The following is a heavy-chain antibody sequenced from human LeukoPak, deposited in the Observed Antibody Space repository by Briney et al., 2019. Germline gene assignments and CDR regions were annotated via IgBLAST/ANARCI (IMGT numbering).Heavy chain of an antibody. CDR2: ISAYNGNT. Sequence: ASVKVSCKASGYTFTSYGISWVRQAPGQGLEWMGWISAYNGNTNYAQRLQGRVTMTTDTSTSTAYMELRSLRSDDTAVYYCARVDGYSWDAWFDPWGQGTLVTVSS. D-gene: IGHD2-2*03. CDR1: GYTFTSYG. J-gene: IGHJ5*02. CDR3: ARVDGYSWDAWFDP. V-gene: IGHV1-18*04.